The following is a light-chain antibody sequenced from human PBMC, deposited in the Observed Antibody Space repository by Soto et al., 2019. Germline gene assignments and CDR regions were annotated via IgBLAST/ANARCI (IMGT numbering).Light chain of an antibody. CDR1: QSVSSSY. CDR2: GAS. CDR3: QQYGSSPT. J-gene: IGKJ5*01. V-gene: IGKV3-20*01. Sequence: EIVLTPSPGTLSLSPGERATLSCRASQSVSSSYLAWYQQKPGQAPRLLIYGASSRATGIPDRFSGSGSGTDFTLTISRLEPEDFAVYYCQQYGSSPTFGQGTRLENK.